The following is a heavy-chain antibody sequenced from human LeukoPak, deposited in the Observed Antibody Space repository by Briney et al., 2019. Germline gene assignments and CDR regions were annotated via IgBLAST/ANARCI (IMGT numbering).Heavy chain of an antibody. J-gene: IGHJ6*02. CDR3: AREIWFGELFSYYYYGMDV. Sequence: DSVTVSCKVSGYTFTSFCITWVRQAPGQGLEWMGWINGYNGNTNYAQKLQGRVTMTTDTSTSTAYMELRSLRSDDTAVYYCAREIWFGELFSYYYYGMDVWGQGTTVTVSS. CDR1: GYTFTSFC. V-gene: IGHV1-18*01. D-gene: IGHD3-10*01. CDR2: INGYNGNT.